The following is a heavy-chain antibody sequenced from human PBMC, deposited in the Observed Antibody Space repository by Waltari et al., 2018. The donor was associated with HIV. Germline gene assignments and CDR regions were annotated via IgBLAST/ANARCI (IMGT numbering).Heavy chain of an antibody. D-gene: IGHD4-4*01. V-gene: IGHV4-39*01. J-gene: IGHJ5*02. CDR3: ARSFSGYSNYFDP. CDR2: MAYSGST. CDR1: GGSMTSSSYY. Sequence: QLQLQESGPGLVKSPATLSLTCTVSGGSMTSSSYYWGWIRQPPGKGLAWIGSMAYSGSTYHNPSLRSLLTISVDTSKNQFSLRLTSVTAADTAVYYCARSFSGYSNYFDPWGQGTLVTVSS.